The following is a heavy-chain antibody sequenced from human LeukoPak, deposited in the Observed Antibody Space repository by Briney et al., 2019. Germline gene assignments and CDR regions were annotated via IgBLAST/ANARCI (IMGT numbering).Heavy chain of an antibody. D-gene: IGHD2-15*01. CDR2: INWNGGST. CDR1: GFTFDDYG. J-gene: IGHJ4*02. CDR3: AREGDCSGGSCYGGFDY. V-gene: IGHV3-20*04. Sequence: GGSLRLSCAASGFTFDDYGMSWVRQAPGKGLEWVSGINWNGGSTGYADSVKGRFTISRDNAKNSLYLQMNSLRAEDTALYYCAREGDCSGGSCYGGFDYWGQGTLVTVSS.